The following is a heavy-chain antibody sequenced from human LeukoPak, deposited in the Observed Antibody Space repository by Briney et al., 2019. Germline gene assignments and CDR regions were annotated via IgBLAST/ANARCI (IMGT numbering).Heavy chain of an antibody. CDR1: EFSVGSNY. J-gene: IGHJ5*02. Sequence: GGSLRLSCAASEFSVGSNYMTWVRQAPGKGLEWVSLIYSGGSTYYADSVKGRFTISRDNAKNSLYLQMNSPRAEDTAVYYCARNTGWGIYNWFDPWGQGTLVTVSS. V-gene: IGHV3-66*01. D-gene: IGHD3-16*01. CDR3: ARNTGWGIYNWFDP. CDR2: IYSGGST.